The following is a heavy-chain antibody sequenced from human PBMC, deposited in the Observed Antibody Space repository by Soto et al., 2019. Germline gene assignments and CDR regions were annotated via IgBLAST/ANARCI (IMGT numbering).Heavy chain of an antibody. D-gene: IGHD5-18*01. CDR2: IWYDGSNK. CDR1: GFTFSSYG. CDR3: ARGGVEARAGYSYGSNDY. V-gene: IGHV3-33*01. Sequence: GGSLRLSCAASGFTFSSYGMHWVRQAPGKGLEWVAVIWYDGSNKYYADSVKGRFTISRDNSKNTLYLQMNSLRAEDTAVYYCARGGVEARAGYSYGSNDYWGQGTLVTVSS. J-gene: IGHJ4*02.